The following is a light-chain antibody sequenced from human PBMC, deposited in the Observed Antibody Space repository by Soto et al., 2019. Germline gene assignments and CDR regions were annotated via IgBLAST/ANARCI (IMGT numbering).Light chain of an antibody. V-gene: IGKV3-15*01. J-gene: IGKJ1*01. CDR1: QSVSSN. CDR3: QHYNNAPRT. Sequence: EIVMTQSPATLSVSPGERATLSCRASQSVSSNLAWYQQKPGQAPRLLIYGPSTRATGIPARFSGSGSGTELTLTISSLQSEDFAVYYCQHYNNAPRTFGQGTKVEIK. CDR2: GPS.